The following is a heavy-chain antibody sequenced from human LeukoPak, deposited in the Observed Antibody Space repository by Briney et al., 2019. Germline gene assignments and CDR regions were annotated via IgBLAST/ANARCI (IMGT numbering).Heavy chain of an antibody. D-gene: IGHD5-18*01. CDR1: GSSFTSYW. Sequence: GAPMHTSCKAAGSSFTSYWIGCVRPLPGKGLEWTGIIYPGESDTRYSPSFQGLATDSADKSISPAYQQWSNLKAADSAMYYGAREYSYVWEYWGQGTLVIVSS. J-gene: IGHJ4*02. CDR3: AREYSYVWEY. CDR2: IYPGESDT. V-gene: IGHV5-51*01.